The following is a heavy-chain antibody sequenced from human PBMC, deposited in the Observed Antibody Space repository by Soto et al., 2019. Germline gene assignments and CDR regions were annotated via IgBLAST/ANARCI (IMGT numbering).Heavy chain of an antibody. CDR3: ARGHGWNDILTGFNYYYYGVDV. D-gene: IGHD3-9*01. J-gene: IGHJ6*02. CDR1: GESLRGYY. Sequence: SETLSLTCAVYGESLRGYYWTWIRQPPGKGLEWIGQINHSGSTNYNPSLKSRVTISVDTSKNQFSLKLSSVTAADTAVYYCARGHGWNDILTGFNYYYYGVDVWGQGTTVTVSS. V-gene: IGHV4-34*01. CDR2: INHSGST.